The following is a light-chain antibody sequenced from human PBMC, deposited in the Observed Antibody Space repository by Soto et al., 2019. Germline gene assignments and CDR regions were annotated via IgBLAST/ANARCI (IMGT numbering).Light chain of an antibody. CDR2: GAS. CDR3: QQYSNWPLT. CDR1: QSVSSY. V-gene: IGKV3-15*01. J-gene: IGKJ4*01. Sequence: EIVLTQSPGTLSLSPGERATLSCRASQSVSSYLAWYQQKPGQAPSLLIYGASTRATGIPARFSGSGSGTEFTLTIDSLQSEDFAVYYCQQYSNWPLTFGGGTKVDIK.